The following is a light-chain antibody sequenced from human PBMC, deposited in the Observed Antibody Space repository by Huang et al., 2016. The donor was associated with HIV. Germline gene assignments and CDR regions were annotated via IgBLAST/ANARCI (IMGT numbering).Light chain of an antibody. CDR1: QDISNY. Sequence: DIQMTQSPSSLPATVGDRVTITCQASQDISNYLNWYQQKPGKAPKALIYDASNLETGVPSRFSGSGSGTDFTFTISSLQPEDIATYYCQQYNNLPTFGPGTKVHIK. J-gene: IGKJ3*01. V-gene: IGKV1-33*01. CDR2: DAS. CDR3: QQYNNLPT.